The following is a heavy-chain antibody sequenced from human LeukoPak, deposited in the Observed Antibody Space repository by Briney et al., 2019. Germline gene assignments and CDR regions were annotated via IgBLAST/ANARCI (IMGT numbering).Heavy chain of an antibody. Sequence: GGSLRLSCAASGFTFRNFWMHWVRQAPGKGLEWVSRIYTDETTTSYADSVKGRFTISRDNAKNSLYLQMNSLRAEDTAVYYCARGDGYSSSWLPTPFDYWAREPWSPSPQ. J-gene: IGHJ4*02. CDR1: GFTFRNFW. CDR3: ARGDGYSSSWLPTPFDY. CDR2: IYTDETTT. V-gene: IGHV3-74*01. D-gene: IGHD6-13*01.